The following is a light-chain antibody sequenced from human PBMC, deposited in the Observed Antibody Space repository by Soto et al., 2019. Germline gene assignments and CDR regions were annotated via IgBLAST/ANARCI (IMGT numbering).Light chain of an antibody. CDR2: DAS. Sequence: TVMPQSPATLSVSPGERATLSCMASHSVGSTLAWYQQKPGQAPRLLIYDASSRATGIPARFSGSGSGTDFTLTISSLQPDDFATYYCQQYNPYSPWTFGQGTKVDIK. CDR1: HSVGST. CDR3: QQYNPYSPWT. V-gene: IGKV3D-15*01. J-gene: IGKJ1*01.